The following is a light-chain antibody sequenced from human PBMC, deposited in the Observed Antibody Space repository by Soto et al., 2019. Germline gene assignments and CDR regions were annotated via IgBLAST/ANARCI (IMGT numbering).Light chain of an antibody. Sequence: EIVLTQSPAPLSLSPGERATLSCRASQSVSSYLAWYQQQPGQAPRLLIYDASNRATGIPARFSGSGSGTDFTLTISSLEPEDFAVYYCQQRSNWPPITFGQGTRLEIK. CDR2: DAS. V-gene: IGKV3-11*01. CDR3: QQRSNWPPIT. CDR1: QSVSSY. J-gene: IGKJ5*01.